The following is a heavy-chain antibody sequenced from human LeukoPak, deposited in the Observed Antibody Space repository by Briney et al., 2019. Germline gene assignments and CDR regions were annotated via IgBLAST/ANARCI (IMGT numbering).Heavy chain of an antibody. CDR2: IYYSGST. CDR3: ARHWETSSWYVDY. CDR1: GGSISSYY. V-gene: IGHV4-59*08. D-gene: IGHD6-13*01. Sequence: PSETLFLTCTVSGGSISSYYWSWIRQPPGKGLEWIGYIYYSGSTNYNPSLKSRVTISVDTSKNQLSLKLSSVTAADTAVYYCARHWETSSWYVDYWGQGTLVTVSS. J-gene: IGHJ4*02.